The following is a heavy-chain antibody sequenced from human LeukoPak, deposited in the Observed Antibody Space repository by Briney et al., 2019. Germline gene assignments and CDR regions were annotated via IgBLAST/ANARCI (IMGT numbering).Heavy chain of an antibody. CDR2: INHSGSI. D-gene: IGHD3-22*01. J-gene: IGHJ4*02. Sequence: PSETLSLTCAVYGGSFSGYYWSWIRQPPGKGLEWIGEINHSGSINYNPSLKSRVTISVDTSKNQFSLKLSSVTAADTAVYYCAASGPLDSSGYYHYFDYWGQGTLVTVSS. CDR1: GGSFSGYY. CDR3: AASGPLDSSGYYHYFDY. V-gene: IGHV4-34*01.